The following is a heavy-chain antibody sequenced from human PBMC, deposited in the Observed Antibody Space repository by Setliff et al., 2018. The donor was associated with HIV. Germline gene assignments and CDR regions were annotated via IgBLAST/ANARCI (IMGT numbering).Heavy chain of an antibody. J-gene: IGHJ5*01. CDR2: IYPGDSDT. Sequence: GESLKISCKGSGYSFTNYWIGWVRQMPGQGLEWMGIIYPGDSDTRYSPSFQGQVTISADKSISTAYLQWNSLKASDTAMYYCARQPTDTSGYNNWFDSWGQGTLVTVSS. D-gene: IGHD3-3*01. CDR3: ARQPTDTSGYNNWFDS. V-gene: IGHV5-51*01. CDR1: GYSFTNYW.